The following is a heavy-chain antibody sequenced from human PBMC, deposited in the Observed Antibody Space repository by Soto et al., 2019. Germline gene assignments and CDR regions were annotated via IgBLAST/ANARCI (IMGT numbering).Heavy chain of an antibody. CDR1: AFTFSSSG. D-gene: IGHD4-17*01. J-gene: IGHJ4*02. V-gene: IGHV3-30*18. CDR2: ISYDGSNE. Sequence: GRSLRLSCLPSAFTFSSSGTHCVRQAPSKGLEWVAFISYDGSNEYYADSVKGRFTISRDNSNTTLYLEMNSLRAEGTAVYYGAKDNDFGDYYSFATNLFLDYWGQGTLVTVSS. CDR3: AKDNDFGDYYSFATNLFLDY.